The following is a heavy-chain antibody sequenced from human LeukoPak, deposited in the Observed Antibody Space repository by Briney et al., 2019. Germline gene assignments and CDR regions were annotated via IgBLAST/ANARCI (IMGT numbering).Heavy chain of an antibody. D-gene: IGHD6-13*01. CDR2: INHSGST. CDR1: GGSFSGYY. Sequence: SETLSLTCAVYGGSFSGYYWSWIRQPPGKGLEWIGEINHSGSTNYNPSLKSRVTISVDTSKNQFSLKLSSVTAADTAVYYCASSYNSSWYPHYYYGMDVWGQGTTVTVSS. J-gene: IGHJ6*02. CDR3: ASSYNSSWYPHYYYGMDV. V-gene: IGHV4-34*01.